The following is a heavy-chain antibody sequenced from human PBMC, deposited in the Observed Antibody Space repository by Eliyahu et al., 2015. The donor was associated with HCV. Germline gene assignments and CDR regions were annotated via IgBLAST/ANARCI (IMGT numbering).Heavy chain of an antibody. CDR3: ARAHLDSSSWYPKEYYGMDV. CDR1: GGTFSSYA. D-gene: IGHD6-13*01. CDR2: IIPIFGTA. J-gene: IGHJ6*02. Sequence: QVQLVQSGAEVKKPGSSVKVSCKASGGTFSSYAISWVRQAPGQGLEWMGGIIPIFGTANYAQKFQGRVTITADESTSTAYMELSSLRSEDTAVYYCARAHLDSSSWYPKEYYGMDVWGQGTTVTVSS. V-gene: IGHV1-69*01.